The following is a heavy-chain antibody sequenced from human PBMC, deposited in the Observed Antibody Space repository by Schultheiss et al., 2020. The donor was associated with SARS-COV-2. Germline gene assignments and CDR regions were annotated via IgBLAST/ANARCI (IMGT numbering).Heavy chain of an antibody. CDR1: GFTFTSYA. Sequence: GGSLRLSCAASGFTFTSYAMHWVRQAPGKGLEWVAVISYDGTTKYYADSVKGRFTISRDNSKNTLNLQMNSLRPEDTALYYCARDWKKGGLPGGDYYYYYYMDVWGKGTTVTVSS. CDR3: ARDWKKGGLPGGDYYYYYYMDV. D-gene: IGHD2-8*02. V-gene: IGHV3-30*04. J-gene: IGHJ6*03. CDR2: ISYDGTTK.